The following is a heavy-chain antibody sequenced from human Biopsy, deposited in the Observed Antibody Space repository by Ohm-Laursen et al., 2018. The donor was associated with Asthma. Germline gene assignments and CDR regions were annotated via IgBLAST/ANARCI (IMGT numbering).Heavy chain of an antibody. D-gene: IGHD2-2*01. J-gene: IGHJ4*02. CDR3: ARDGTDMNEAMPKDY. CDR2: ISSISSYI. CDR1: GFTFSSYS. V-gene: IGHV3-21*01. Sequence: PLRLSCSASGFTFSSYSMNWVRQAPRKGLEWVPSISSISSYIYYADSVKGRFTISRDNAKNSLYLQMNSLRAEDTAVYYCARDGTDMNEAMPKDYWGQGTLVTVSS.